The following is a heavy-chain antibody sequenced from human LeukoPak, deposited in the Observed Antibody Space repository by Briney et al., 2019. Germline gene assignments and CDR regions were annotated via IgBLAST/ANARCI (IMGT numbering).Heavy chain of an antibody. D-gene: IGHD6-19*01. V-gene: IGHV4-34*01. J-gene: IGHJ4*02. CDR1: GGSFSGYY. Sequence: PSETLSLTCAVYGGSFSGYYWSWIRQPPGKGLEWIGEINHSGSTNYNPSLKSRVTISVDTSKNQFSLKLSSVTAADTAVYYCARFPGIAVAGTGARKPTRRYYFDYWGQGTLVTVSS. CDR3: ARFPGIAVAGTGARKPTRRYYFDY. CDR2: INHSGST.